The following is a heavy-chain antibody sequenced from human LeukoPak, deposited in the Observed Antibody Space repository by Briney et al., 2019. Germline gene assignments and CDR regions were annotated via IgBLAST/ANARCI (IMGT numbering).Heavy chain of an antibody. D-gene: IGHD2-2*03. CDR3: ARDLGYCNNNRCYRNWFDP. Sequence: SVKVSCKASGGTFSSYAISWVRQAPGQGLEWMGGIIPIFGTANYAQKFQGRVSMTTDTSASTAYMELRSLRSDDTAVYYCARDLGYCNNNRCYRNWFDPWGQGTLVTVSS. CDR2: IIPIFGTA. J-gene: IGHJ5*02. V-gene: IGHV1-69*05. CDR1: GGTFSSYA.